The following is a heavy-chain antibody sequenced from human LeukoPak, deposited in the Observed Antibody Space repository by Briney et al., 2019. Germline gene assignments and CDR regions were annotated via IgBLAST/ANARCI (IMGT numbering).Heavy chain of an antibody. V-gene: IGHV4-30-4*01. CDR1: GGSISSGDYY. D-gene: IGHD3-10*01. Sequence: PSETLSLTCTVSGGSISSGDYYWSWIRQPPGKGLEWIGYIYYSGSTYYNPSLKSRVTISVDTSKNQFSLKLSSVTAADTAVYYCARERESYYYGSGSYGPGPFDPWGQGTLSPSPQ. CDR2: IYYSGST. J-gene: IGHJ5*02. CDR3: ARERESYYYGSGSYGPGPFDP.